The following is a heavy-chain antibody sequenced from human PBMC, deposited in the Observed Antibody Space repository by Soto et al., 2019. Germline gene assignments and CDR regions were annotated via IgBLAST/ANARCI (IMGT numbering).Heavy chain of an antibody. D-gene: IGHD2-2*01. CDR2: ISSSGSTI. V-gene: IGHV3-11*01. Sequence: GGYLRLSCADSGFTFSDYYMSWIRQAPGKGLEGGSYISSSGSTIYYADSEKGRFTIYMNNAKNSLYLQRNSLRAEESAVYYWGRSGIVVVPATRHWGQGTLAPVSS. J-gene: IGHJ4*02. CDR3: GRSGIVVVPATRH. CDR1: GFTFSDYY.